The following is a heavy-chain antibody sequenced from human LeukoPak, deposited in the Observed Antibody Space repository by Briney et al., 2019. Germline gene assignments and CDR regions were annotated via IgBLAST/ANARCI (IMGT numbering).Heavy chain of an antibody. D-gene: IGHD2-15*01. CDR2: ISYDGSNK. CDR3: AIAVVAAIPSY. J-gene: IGHJ4*02. CDR1: GFTFSSYA. Sequence: GGSLRLSCAASGFTFSSYAMHWVRQAPGKGLEWVAVISYDGSNKYYADSVKGRFTISRDNSKNTLYLQMNSLRAEDTAVYYCAIAVVAAIPSYWGQGTLVTVSS. V-gene: IGHV3-30-3*01.